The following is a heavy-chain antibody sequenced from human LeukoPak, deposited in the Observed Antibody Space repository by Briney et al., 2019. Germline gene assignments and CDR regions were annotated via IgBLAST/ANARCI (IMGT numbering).Heavy chain of an antibody. CDR2: IKQDGSEK. CDR3: ARDQAYDFWSGYTPSYYYYGMDV. D-gene: IGHD3-3*01. V-gene: IGHV3-7*01. Sequence: GSLRLSCAASGFTFSSYWMSWVRQAPGKGLEWVANIKQDGSEKYYVDSVKGRFTISRDNAKNSLYLQMNSLRAGDTAVYYCARDQAYDFWSGYTPSYYYYGMDVWGQGTTVTVSS. CDR1: GFTFSSYW. J-gene: IGHJ6*02.